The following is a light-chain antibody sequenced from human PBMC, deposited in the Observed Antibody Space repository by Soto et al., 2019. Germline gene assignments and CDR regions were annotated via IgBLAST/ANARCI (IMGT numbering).Light chain of an antibody. J-gene: IGLJ3*02. V-gene: IGLV1-44*01. CDR2: RDN. CDR1: SSNIGSNA. CDR3: AAWNDRPYLWV. Sequence: QSVLTQPHSASGTPGQRVSICCSGSSSNIGSNAVHWYQQFPGTAPRLLIYRDNQRPSGVPDRFSGSKSGTSASLVISGLQSEDEADYYCAAWNDRPYLWVFGGGTKLTVL.